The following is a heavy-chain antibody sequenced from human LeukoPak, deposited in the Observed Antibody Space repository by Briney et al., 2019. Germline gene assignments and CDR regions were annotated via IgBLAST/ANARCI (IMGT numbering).Heavy chain of an antibody. J-gene: IGHJ4*02. CDR3: ARKGATTSEYYFDY. CDR2: INHSGST. Sequence: PSQTLSLTCAVYGGSFSGYYWSWIRQPPGKGLEWIGEINHSGSTNYNPSLKSRVTISVDTSKNQFSLKLSSVTAADTAVYYCARKGATTSEYYFDYWGQGTLVTVSS. CDR1: GGSFSGYY. D-gene: IGHD1-26*01. V-gene: IGHV4-34*01.